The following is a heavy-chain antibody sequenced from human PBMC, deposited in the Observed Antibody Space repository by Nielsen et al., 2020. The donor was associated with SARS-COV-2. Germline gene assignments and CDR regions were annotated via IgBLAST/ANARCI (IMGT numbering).Heavy chain of an antibody. CDR3: ARAVWAVYDSSGYYFDY. D-gene: IGHD3-22*01. CDR1: GYTFTSYG. Sequence: ASLKVSCKASGYTFTSYGISWVRQAPGQGLEWMGWISAYNGNTNYAQKLQGRVTMTTDTSTSTAYMELRSLRSDDTAVYYCARAVWAVYDSSGYYFDYWGQGTLVTVSS. V-gene: IGHV1-18*01. J-gene: IGHJ4*02. CDR2: ISAYNGNT.